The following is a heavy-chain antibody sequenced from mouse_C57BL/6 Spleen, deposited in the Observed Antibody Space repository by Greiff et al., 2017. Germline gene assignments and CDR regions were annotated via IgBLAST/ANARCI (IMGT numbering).Heavy chain of an antibody. Sequence: QVQLKESGAELVKPGASVKLSCKASGYTFTEYTIHWVKQRSGQGLEWIGWVYPGSGSIKYNEKFKDKATLTADKSSSTVYMELSRLTSEDSAVYFCARHEEGLERFAYWGQGTLVTVSA. J-gene: IGHJ3*01. CDR3: ARHEEGLERFAY. CDR1: GYTFTEYT. V-gene: IGHV1-62-2*01. CDR2: VYPGSGSI.